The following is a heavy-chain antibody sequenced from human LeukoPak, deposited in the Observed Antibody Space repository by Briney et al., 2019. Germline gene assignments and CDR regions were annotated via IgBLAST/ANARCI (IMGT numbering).Heavy chain of an antibody. CDR1: GGPISSGDYY. Sequence: SETLSLTCTVSGGPISSGDYYWSWIRPPPGKGLEWIGYIYYSGSTYYNPSLKSRVTISVDTSKNQFSLKLSSVTAADTAVYYCARERSYYDILTGYHNWFDPWGQGTLVTVSS. V-gene: IGHV4-30-4*01. CDR3: ARERSYYDILTGYHNWFDP. J-gene: IGHJ5*02. D-gene: IGHD3-9*01. CDR2: IYYSGST.